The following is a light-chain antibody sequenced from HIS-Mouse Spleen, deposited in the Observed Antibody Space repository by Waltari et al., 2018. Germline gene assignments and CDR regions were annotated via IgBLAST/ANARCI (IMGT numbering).Light chain of an antibody. Sequence: EIVMTQSPATMPVSPGERATLSRRASQSVSSNLAWYQQKPGQAPRLLIYGASPRATGIPARFSGSGSGTEFTLTISSMQSEDFAVYYCQQYNNWLTFGGGTKVEIK. CDR3: QQYNNWLT. V-gene: IGKV3-15*01. J-gene: IGKJ4*01. CDR1: QSVSSN. CDR2: GAS.